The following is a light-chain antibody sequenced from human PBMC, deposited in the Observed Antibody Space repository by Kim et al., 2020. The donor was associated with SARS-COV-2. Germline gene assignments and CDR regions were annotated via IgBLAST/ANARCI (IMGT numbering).Light chain of an antibody. Sequence: PGERATLSCRPSRSVISNSLAWYQQKPGQAPRLLIYGASSRATGIPDRFSGSGSGTDFTLTITRLEPEDFAVYYCQQYSSSPATFGQGTKVDIK. CDR2: GAS. J-gene: IGKJ1*01. CDR1: RSVISNS. CDR3: QQYSSSPAT. V-gene: IGKV3-20*01.